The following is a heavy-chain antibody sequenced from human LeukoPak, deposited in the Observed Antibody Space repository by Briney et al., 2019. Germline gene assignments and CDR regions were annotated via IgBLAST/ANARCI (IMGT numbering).Heavy chain of an antibody. CDR1: GGSISGYY. V-gene: IGHV4-59*01. D-gene: IGHD6-13*01. Sequence: SETLSLTCTVSGGSISGYYWSWIRQPPGKGLEWIGYSYYSGSTSTYYNPSLKSRLTISVDTSKNQLSLKLNSVTAADTAVYYCATGLRGKGSYKDLAAAGTGDYWGQGTLVTVSS. CDR2: SYYSGSTST. CDR3: ATGLRGKGSYKDLAAAGTGDY. J-gene: IGHJ4*02.